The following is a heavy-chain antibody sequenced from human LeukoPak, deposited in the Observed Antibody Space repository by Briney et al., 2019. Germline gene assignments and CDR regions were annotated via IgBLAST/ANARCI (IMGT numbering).Heavy chain of an antibody. CDR1: GGSFSGYY. Sequence: SETLSLTCAVYGGSFSGYYWSWIRQPPGKGLEWFGEMNHSGNTNDHPSLKSRVTISVDTSKNQFSLKLSSVTAADTAVYYCARGLRTLIAARPSAFDIWGQGTMVTVSS. V-gene: IGHV4-34*01. CDR2: MNHSGNT. J-gene: IGHJ3*02. CDR3: ARGLRTLIAARPSAFDI. D-gene: IGHD6-6*01.